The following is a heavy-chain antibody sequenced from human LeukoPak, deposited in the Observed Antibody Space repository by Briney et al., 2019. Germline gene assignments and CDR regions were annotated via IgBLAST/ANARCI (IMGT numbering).Heavy chain of an antibody. CDR2: ISYDGSNI. D-gene: IGHD2-21*02. V-gene: IGHV3-30*18. Sequence: GGSLRLSCIASGFTFDDYGMHRVRQAPGKGLEWVAVISYDGSNINYAESVKGRFTFSRDNSKNTLYLQMNSLRAEDTAVYYCAKDQYFVTGYYSHMDVWGKGTTVTIFS. CDR3: AKDQYFVTGYYSHMDV. CDR1: GFTFDDYG. J-gene: IGHJ6*03.